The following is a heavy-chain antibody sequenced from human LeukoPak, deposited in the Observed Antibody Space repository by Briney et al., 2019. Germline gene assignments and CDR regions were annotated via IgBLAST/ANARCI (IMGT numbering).Heavy chain of an antibody. J-gene: IGHJ6*02. D-gene: IGHD3-9*01. CDR1: GYTFTGHG. CDR3: ARGGPDYDILTGHYFGMDV. CDR2: ISPYSGNT. V-gene: IGHV1-18*01. Sequence: ASVKVSCKASGYTFTGHGITWVRQAPGQGLEWLGWISPYSGNTNYVQKLQGRVTLTTDTSTSTAYMELRSLRSDDTALYYCARGGPDYDILTGHYFGMDVWGQGTTVSVSS.